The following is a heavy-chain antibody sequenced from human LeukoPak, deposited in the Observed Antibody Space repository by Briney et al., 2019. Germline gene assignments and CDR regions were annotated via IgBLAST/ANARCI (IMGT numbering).Heavy chain of an antibody. J-gene: IGHJ6*03. CDR3: ARVNRAMTAVYYYYMDV. Sequence: GGSLRLSCAASEFSFNSYGINWVRQAPGKGLEWVSYISSGSTTIYYADSVKGRFTISRDNAQKSLYLQMSSLRAEDTAVYYCARVNRAMTAVYYYYMDVWGKGTTVTVSS. D-gene: IGHD5-18*01. CDR1: EFSFNSYG. CDR2: ISSGSTTI. V-gene: IGHV3-48*01.